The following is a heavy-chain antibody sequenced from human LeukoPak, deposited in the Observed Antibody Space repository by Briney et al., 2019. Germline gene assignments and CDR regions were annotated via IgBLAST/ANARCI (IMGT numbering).Heavy chain of an antibody. J-gene: IGHJ4*02. D-gene: IGHD1-14*01. V-gene: IGHV4-39*07. CDR2: ICYSGST. Sequence: SETLSLTCTVSGGSISSSTCYWGWIRQPPGKGLEWIGTICYSGSTYYNPSLKSRVTISVDTSKNQFSLKLSSVTAADTAVYYCVKDRGNHATDYWGQGTLVTVSS. CDR1: GGSISSSTCY. CDR3: VKDRGNHATDY.